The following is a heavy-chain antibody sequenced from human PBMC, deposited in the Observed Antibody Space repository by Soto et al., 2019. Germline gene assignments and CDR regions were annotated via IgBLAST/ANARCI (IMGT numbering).Heavy chain of an antibody. CDR1: GFTFSSYA. CDR2: ISGSGGST. Sequence: GSLRLSCAASGFTFSSYAMSWVRQAPGKGLEWVSAISGSGGSTYYADSVKGRFTISRDNSKNTLYLQMNSLRAEDTAVYYCAKNMHYYDSSGAFDYWRQGTLVTVSS. V-gene: IGHV3-23*01. CDR3: AKNMHYYDSSGAFDY. J-gene: IGHJ4*02. D-gene: IGHD3-22*01.